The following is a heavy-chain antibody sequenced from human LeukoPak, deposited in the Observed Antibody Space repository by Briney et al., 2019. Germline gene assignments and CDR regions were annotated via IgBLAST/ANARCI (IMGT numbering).Heavy chain of an antibody. J-gene: IGHJ6*04. CDR3: AELGITMIGGV. Sequence: GWSLRLSCAASGFTFSSHEMNWVRQAPGKGLEWVSYISSSCSTIYYADSVKGRFTISRDNAKNSLYLQMSSLRAEDTAVYYCAELGITMIGGVWGKGTTVTICS. D-gene: IGHD3-10*02. V-gene: IGHV3-48*03. CDR1: GFTFSSHE. CDR2: ISSSCSTI.